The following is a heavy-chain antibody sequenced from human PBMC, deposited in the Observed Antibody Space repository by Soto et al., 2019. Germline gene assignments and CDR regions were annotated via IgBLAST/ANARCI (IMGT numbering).Heavy chain of an antibody. V-gene: IGHV3-23*01. D-gene: IGHD6-13*01. CDR2: ISGSGGST. J-gene: IGHJ4*02. Sequence: GGSLRLSCGASGFTFSSYAMSWVRQAPGKGLEWVSAISGSGGSTYYADSVKGRFTISRDNSKNTLYLQMNSLRAEDTAVYYCAKRSLGSWSHFDYWGQGTLVTVSS. CDR3: AKRSLGSWSHFDY. CDR1: GFTFSSYA.